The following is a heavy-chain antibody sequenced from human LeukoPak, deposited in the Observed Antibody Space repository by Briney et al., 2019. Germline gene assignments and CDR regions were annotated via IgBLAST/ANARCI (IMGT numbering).Heavy chain of an antibody. D-gene: IGHD3-10*02. CDR1: GFTFSNYA. Sequence: GGSLRLSCAASGFTFSNYAINWVRQAPGKGLEWVSSISGSGGNTYYADSVKGRFTISRDNAKNSLYLQMNSLRAEDTAVYYCAELGITMIGGVWGKGTTVTISS. CDR3: AELGITMIGGV. J-gene: IGHJ6*04. CDR2: ISGSGGNT. V-gene: IGHV3-23*01.